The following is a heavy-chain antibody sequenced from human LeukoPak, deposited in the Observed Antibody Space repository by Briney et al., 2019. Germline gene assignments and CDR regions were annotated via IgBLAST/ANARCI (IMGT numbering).Heavy chain of an antibody. CDR3: AGLTTTAWYFDL. J-gene: IGHJ2*01. CDR2: ISAYNDFT. CDR1: GYTFTDYS. D-gene: IGHD1-26*01. V-gene: IGHV1-18*01. Sequence: GASVKVSCKASGYTFTDYSITWVRQAPGQGLEWMGWISAYNDFTNYAQKLQGRVTMTTDTSTSTAYMELRSLRSDDTAVYYCAGLTTTAWYFDLWGRGTLVTVSS.